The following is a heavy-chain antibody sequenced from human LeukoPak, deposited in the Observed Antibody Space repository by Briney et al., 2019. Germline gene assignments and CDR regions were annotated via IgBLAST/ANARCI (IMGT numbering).Heavy chain of an antibody. V-gene: IGHV4-61*10. Sequence: SETLSLTCTVSNGSISSDTYFWSWIRQPAGKGLEWIGRMSSSGISTYSPSLKSRVTISVDTSKNQFSLKLSSVTAADTAVYYWARVGLDRSSSPYDSWGQGTLVTVSS. CDR2: MSSSGIS. J-gene: IGHJ5*01. CDR3: ARVGLDRSSSPYDS. D-gene: IGHD6-6*01. CDR1: NGSISSDTYF.